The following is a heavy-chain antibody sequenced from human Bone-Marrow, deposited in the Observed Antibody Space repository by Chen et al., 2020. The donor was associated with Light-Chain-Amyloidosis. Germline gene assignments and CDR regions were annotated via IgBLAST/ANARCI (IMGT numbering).Heavy chain of an antibody. Sequence: QVQLVQSGAKVKKPGSSVKVSCRTSGGTFSSFPIIWVRQAPGQGLEWVGGVIPILDTPTYAQKFQGRVTITADDSTSTAYMELRSLTSEDTAVYFCARVPRVLAAHALDIWGQGTIVSVSS. CDR3: ARVPRVLAAHALDI. CDR2: VIPILDTP. D-gene: IGHD2-15*01. J-gene: IGHJ3*02. CDR1: GGTFSSFP. V-gene: IGHV1-69*01.